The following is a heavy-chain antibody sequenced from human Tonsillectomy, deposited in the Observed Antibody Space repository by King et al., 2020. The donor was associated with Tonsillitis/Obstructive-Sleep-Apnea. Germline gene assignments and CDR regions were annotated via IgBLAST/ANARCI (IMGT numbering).Heavy chain of an antibody. CDR3: ASAPARTGAHDF. Sequence: VQLVESGGGLIQPGGSLRLSCAASGFSVSAYYMSWVRQAPGKGLEWVSVTFSDDTTRYADSVRGRFTISRDTSKNTLYLQMSSLRTEETDVYYGASAPARTGAHDFWGQGTLVTVSS. V-gene: IGHV3-53*01. D-gene: IGHD1-1*01. J-gene: IGHJ4*02. CDR1: GFSVSAYY. CDR2: TFSDDTT.